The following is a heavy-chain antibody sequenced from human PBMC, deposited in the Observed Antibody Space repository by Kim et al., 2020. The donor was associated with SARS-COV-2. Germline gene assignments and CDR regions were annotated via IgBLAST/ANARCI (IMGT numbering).Heavy chain of an antibody. Sequence: SVKVSCKAPGGTFSSYAISWVRQAPGQGLEWMGGIIPIFGTANYAQKFQGRVTITADESTSTAYMELSSLRSEDTAVYYCATTAGDSSGWYYFDYWGQGTLVTVSS. CDR3: ATTAGDSSGWYYFDY. CDR2: IIPIFGTA. CDR1: GGTFSSYA. V-gene: IGHV1-69*13. J-gene: IGHJ4*02. D-gene: IGHD6-19*01.